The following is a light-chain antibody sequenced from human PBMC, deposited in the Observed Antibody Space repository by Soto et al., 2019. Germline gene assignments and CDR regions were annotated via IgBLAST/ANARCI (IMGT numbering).Light chain of an antibody. CDR3: QVWSSDSDNLV. CDR2: DDS. Sequence: SYELTQPPSVSVAQGQTASLTCGGDNIGSKSVHWYRQRPGQAPVLVVFDDSDRPSGIPERFSGSNSGKTATLTISRVEGGDEADYYGQVWSSDSDNLVFGGGTTVTVL. J-gene: IGLJ3*02. V-gene: IGLV3-21*02. CDR1: NIGSKS.